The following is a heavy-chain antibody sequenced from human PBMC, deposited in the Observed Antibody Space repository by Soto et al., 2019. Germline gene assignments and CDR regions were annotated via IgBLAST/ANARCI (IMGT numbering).Heavy chain of an antibody. CDR3: ARGEYYNILTGYYRGAFDV. Sequence: GGSLRLSCAASVFTFSSYTMNWVRQAPGKGLEWISYITSTSNTIYYAASVKGRFTISRDDAQNSLSLQMNSLRDDDTAVYYCARGEYYNILTGYYRGAFDVWGRGTMVTVSS. CDR1: VFTFSSYT. CDR2: ITSTSNTI. J-gene: IGHJ3*01. D-gene: IGHD3-9*01. V-gene: IGHV3-48*02.